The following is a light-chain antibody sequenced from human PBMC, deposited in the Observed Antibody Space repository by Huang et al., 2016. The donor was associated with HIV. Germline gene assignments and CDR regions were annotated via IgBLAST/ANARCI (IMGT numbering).Light chain of an antibody. Sequence: DIVMTQSPDSLAVSLGERATINCKSSQSLLYISNNKNYLAWYQQKPGQPPKLLIYLASTRESGVPDRCTGSGSGTVFTLTISSLQAEDVAVYYCQQYYNTPLTFGQGTKLEIK. J-gene: IGKJ2*01. CDR2: LAS. CDR3: QQYYNTPLT. CDR1: QSLLYISNNKNY. V-gene: IGKV4-1*01.